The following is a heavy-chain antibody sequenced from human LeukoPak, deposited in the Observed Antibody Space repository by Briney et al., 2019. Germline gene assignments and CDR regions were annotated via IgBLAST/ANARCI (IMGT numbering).Heavy chain of an antibody. CDR1: GFTFSSYG. V-gene: IGHV3-30*18. CDR2: ISYDGSNK. D-gene: IGHD1-1*01. Sequence: GGSLRLSCAASGFTFSSYGMHWVRQAPGKGLEWVAVISYDGSNKYYADSVRGRFTISRDNSKNTLYLQMNSLRAEDTAVYYCAKDTEQMETDAVPTDYWGQGTLVTVSS. J-gene: IGHJ4*02. CDR3: AKDTEQMETDAVPTDY.